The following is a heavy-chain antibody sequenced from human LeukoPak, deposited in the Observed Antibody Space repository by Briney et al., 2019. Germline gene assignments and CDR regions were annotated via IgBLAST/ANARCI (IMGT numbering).Heavy chain of an antibody. D-gene: IGHD5-12*01. CDR3: ARYWVATSNLYYYYYYMDV. Sequence: ASVKVSCKASGYTFTGYYLHWVRQAPGQGLEWMGWINPNSGGTNYAQKFQGRVTMTRDTSISTAYMELSRLRSDDTAVYYCARYWVATSNLYYYYYYMDVWGKGTMVTVSS. CDR1: GYTFTGYY. CDR2: INPNSGGT. V-gene: IGHV1-2*02. J-gene: IGHJ6*03.